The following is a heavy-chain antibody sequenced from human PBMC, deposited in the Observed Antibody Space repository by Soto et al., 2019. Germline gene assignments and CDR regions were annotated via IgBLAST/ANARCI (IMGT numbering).Heavy chain of an antibody. Sequence: QVQLVQSGAEVKKPGSSVKVSCKASGGTFSSYAISWVRQAPGQGLEWMGGIIPIFGTANYAQKFQGRVTITADESTSTAYMELSSLRSEDTAVYYCAREPGGGMVATYHYYYGMDVWGQGTTVTVSS. CDR2: IIPIFGTA. CDR3: AREPGGGMVATYHYYYGMDV. CDR1: GGTFSSYA. D-gene: IGHD5-12*01. J-gene: IGHJ6*02. V-gene: IGHV1-69*01.